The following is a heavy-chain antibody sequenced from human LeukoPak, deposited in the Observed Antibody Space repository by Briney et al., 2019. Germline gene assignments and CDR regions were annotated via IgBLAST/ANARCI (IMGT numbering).Heavy chain of an antibody. CDR3: ARSYSSGWWGDYYYYGMDV. J-gene: IGHJ6*02. CDR1: GGXISSYY. V-gene: IGHV4-59*08. CDR2: IYYSGST. Sequence: SETLSLTCTVSGGXISSYYCSWIRQPPGKGLEWIGYIYYSGSTNYNPSLKSRVTISVDTSKNQFSLKLSSVTAADTAVYYCARSYSSGWWGDYYYYGMDVWGQGTTVTVSS. D-gene: IGHD6-19*01.